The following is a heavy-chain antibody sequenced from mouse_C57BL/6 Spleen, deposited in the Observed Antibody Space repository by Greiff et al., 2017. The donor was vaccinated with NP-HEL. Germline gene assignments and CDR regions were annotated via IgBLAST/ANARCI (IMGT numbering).Heavy chain of an antibody. CDR3: AKMGYGSRGWYFDV. D-gene: IGHD1-1*01. V-gene: IGHV2-5*01. CDR2: IWRGGST. J-gene: IGHJ1*03. CDR1: GFSLTSYG. Sequence: VQLVESGPGLVQPSQSLSITCTVSGFSLTSYGVHWVRQSPGKGLEWLGVIWRGGSTDYNAAFMSRLSITKDNSKSQVFFKMNSLQADDTAIYYGAKMGYGSRGWYFDVWGTGTTVTVSS.